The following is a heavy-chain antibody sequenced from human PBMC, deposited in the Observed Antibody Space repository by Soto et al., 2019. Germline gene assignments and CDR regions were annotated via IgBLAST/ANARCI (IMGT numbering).Heavy chain of an antibody. Sequence: GGSLRLSCAASGFTFSNAWMNWVRQAPGKGLEWVGRIKSKTDGGTTDYAAPVKGRFTISRDDSKNTLYLQMNSLKTEDTAVYYCTTDLTPISGYDSSGYRYYWGQGTLVTVSS. D-gene: IGHD3-22*01. CDR3: TTDLTPISGYDSSGYRYY. CDR2: IKSKTDGGTT. J-gene: IGHJ4*02. V-gene: IGHV3-15*07. CDR1: GFTFSNAW.